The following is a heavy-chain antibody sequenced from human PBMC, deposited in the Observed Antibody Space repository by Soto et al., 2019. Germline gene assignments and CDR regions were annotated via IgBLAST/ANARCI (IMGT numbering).Heavy chain of an antibody. CDR2: IYSGGGT. Sequence: EVRLVQSGGGLVQPGGSLRLSCAASLFIVSDNYMSWVRQAPGKGLEWVSLIYSGGGTDYAESVKGRFTISRDNSKNKLYLQMNSLKAEGTGFYYCATRMTTAPYWGQGTVVTVSS. CDR3: ATRMTTAPY. CDR1: LFIVSDNY. V-gene: IGHV3-66*01. J-gene: IGHJ4*02. D-gene: IGHD4-17*01.